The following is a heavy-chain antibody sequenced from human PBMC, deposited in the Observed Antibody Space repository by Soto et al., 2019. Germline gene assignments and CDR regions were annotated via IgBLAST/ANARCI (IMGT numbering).Heavy chain of an antibody. D-gene: IGHD3-10*01. V-gene: IGHV4-34*01. CDR2: INHSGST. CDR3: AHRPAKRYYGSGSYYKSERNYYYYYGMDV. Sequence: SETLSLTCAVYGESFSGYYWSWIRQPPGKGMEWIGEINHSGSTNYNPSLKSRVTISVDTSKNQFSLKLSSVTAADTAVYYCAHRPAKRYYGSGSYYKSERNYYYYYGMDVWGQGTTVTVSS. CDR1: GESFSGYY. J-gene: IGHJ6*02.